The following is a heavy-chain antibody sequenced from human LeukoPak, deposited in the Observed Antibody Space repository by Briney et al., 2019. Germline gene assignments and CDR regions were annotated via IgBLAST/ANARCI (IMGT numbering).Heavy chain of an antibody. CDR2: ISGSGGST. Sequence: GGSLRLSCAASGFTFSSYAMSWVRQAPGKGLEWVSAISGSGGSTYYADSVKGRFTISRDNSKNTLYLQMNSLRAEDTAVYYCASLYCSSTSCPKTYYYYYGMDVWGQGTTVTVSS. CDR1: GFTFSSYA. J-gene: IGHJ6*02. D-gene: IGHD2-2*01. CDR3: ASLYCSSTSCPKTYYYYYGMDV. V-gene: IGHV3-23*01.